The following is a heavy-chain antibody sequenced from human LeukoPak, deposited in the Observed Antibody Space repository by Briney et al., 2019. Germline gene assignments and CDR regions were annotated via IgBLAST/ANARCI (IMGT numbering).Heavy chain of an antibody. J-gene: IGHJ6*03. Sequence: SETLSLTCAVYGGSFSGYYWSWIRQPPGKGLEWIGEINHSESTNYNPSLKSRVTISVDTSKNQFSLKLSSVTAADTAVYYCARQTPGTSYFGYYYYYMDVWGKGTTVTVSS. CDR2: INHSEST. CDR1: GGSFSGYY. CDR3: ARQTPGTSYFGYYYYYMDV. D-gene: IGHD1-1*01. V-gene: IGHV4-34*01.